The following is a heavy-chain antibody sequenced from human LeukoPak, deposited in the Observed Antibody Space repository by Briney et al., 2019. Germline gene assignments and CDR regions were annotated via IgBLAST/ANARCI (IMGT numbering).Heavy chain of an antibody. CDR3: ARDRPYCSGGSCYSSNYFDY. J-gene: IGHJ4*02. Sequence: ASLKVSCKASGYTFTSYGITWVRQAPGKGLEWMGWISPFNGNTNYAQRFQGRVTMTRDTSTSTVYMELSSLRSEDTAVYYCARDRPYCSGGSCYSSNYFDYWGQGTLVTVSS. CDR2: ISPFNGNT. D-gene: IGHD2-15*01. V-gene: IGHV1-18*01. CDR1: GYTFTSYG.